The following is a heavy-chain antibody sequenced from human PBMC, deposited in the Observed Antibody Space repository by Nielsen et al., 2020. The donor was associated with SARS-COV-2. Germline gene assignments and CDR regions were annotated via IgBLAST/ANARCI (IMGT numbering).Heavy chain of an antibody. Sequence: VRQAPGKGLEWVAVIWFDGSDKYYADFVKDRFTISRDNSKNTLYLEMKSLRAEDTAVYYCARDLGGSSGWGDYYYYGMDVWGQGTTVTVSS. V-gene: IGHV3-33*01. CDR3: ARDLGGSSGWGDYYYYGMDV. CDR2: IWFDGSDK. D-gene: IGHD6-19*01. J-gene: IGHJ6*02.